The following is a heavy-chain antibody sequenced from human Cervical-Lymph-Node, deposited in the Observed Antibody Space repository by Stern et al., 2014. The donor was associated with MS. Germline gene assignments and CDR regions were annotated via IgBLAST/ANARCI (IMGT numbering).Heavy chain of an antibody. CDR1: GGSISSGSYY. Sequence: QVQLQESGPGLVKPSQTLSLTCTVSGGSISSGSYYWSWIRQPAGKGLEWIGRIYTRGSTNYNPSLKSPVTIPVETSKNKFSLKLGSVTAADTAVYYCARGDSSGWDDYWGQGTLVTVSS. D-gene: IGHD3-22*01. CDR2: IYTRGST. V-gene: IGHV4-61*02. J-gene: IGHJ4*02. CDR3: ARGDSSGWDDY.